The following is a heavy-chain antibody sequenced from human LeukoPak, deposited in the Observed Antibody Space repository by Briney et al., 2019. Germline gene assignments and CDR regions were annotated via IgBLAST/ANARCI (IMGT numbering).Heavy chain of an antibody. Sequence: PGGSLRLSCAASGFTFSSYGMHWVRQAPGKGLEWVAVISYDGSNKYYADSVKGRFTISRDNSKNTLYLQMNSLRAEDTAVYYCAKDLCPYEMLTGCDYWGQGTLVTVSS. CDR3: AKDLCPYEMLTGCDY. CDR1: GFTFSSYG. V-gene: IGHV3-30*18. CDR2: ISYDGSNK. J-gene: IGHJ4*02. D-gene: IGHD3-9*01.